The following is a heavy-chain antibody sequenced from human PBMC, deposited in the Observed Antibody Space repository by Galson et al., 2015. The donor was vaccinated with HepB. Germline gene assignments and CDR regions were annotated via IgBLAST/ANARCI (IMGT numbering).Heavy chain of an antibody. CDR2: IYPGDSDT. CDR3: ASGPLVGKIRIVGATAYFDY. D-gene: IGHD1-26*01. Sequence: QSGAEVKKPGESLKISCKGSGYSFTSYWIGWVRQMPGKGLEWMGIIYPGDSDTRYSPSFQGQATISADKSISTAYLQWSSLKASDTAMYYCASGPLVGKIRIVGATAYFDYWGQGTLVTVSS. V-gene: IGHV5-51*03. J-gene: IGHJ4*02. CDR1: GYSFTSYW.